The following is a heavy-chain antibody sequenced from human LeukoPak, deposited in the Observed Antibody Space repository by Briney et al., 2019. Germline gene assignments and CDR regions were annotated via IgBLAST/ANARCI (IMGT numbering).Heavy chain of an antibody. J-gene: IGHJ4*02. D-gene: IGHD3-22*01. V-gene: IGHV4-4*02. Sequence: SETLSLTCTVSGGSISSSNWWSWVRQPPGKGLEWIGEIYHSGSTNYNPSLKSRVTISVDKSKNQFSLKLSSVTAADTAVYYCARDRYYYDSSGYYRYFDYRGQGTLVTVSS. CDR1: GGSISSSNW. CDR2: IYHSGST. CDR3: ARDRYYYDSSGYYRYFDY.